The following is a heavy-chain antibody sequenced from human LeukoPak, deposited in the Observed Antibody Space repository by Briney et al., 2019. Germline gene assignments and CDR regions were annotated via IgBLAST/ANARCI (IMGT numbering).Heavy chain of an antibody. CDR1: GFTFSSYW. Sequence: GGSLRLSCAASGFTFSSYWMHWVRQVPGKGLVWVSRIKSDGSSTSYADSVKGRFTISRDNAKNSLDLQMNSLRDEDTAVYYCARPSRSTGPAYWGQGTLVTVSS. V-gene: IGHV3-74*01. CDR3: ARPSRSTGPAY. D-gene: IGHD2-2*01. J-gene: IGHJ4*02. CDR2: IKSDGSST.